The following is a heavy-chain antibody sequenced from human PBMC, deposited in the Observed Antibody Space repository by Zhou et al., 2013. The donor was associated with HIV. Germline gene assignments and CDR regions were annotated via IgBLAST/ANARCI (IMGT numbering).Heavy chain of an antibody. CDR3: ATSEEGYYYYMDV. CDR2: ITVYNGNT. CDR1: GYTFTSYG. J-gene: IGHJ6*03. V-gene: IGHV1-18*01. Sequence: QVQLVQSGAEVKKPGASVKVSCKASGYTFTSYGISWVRQAPGQGLEWMGWITVYNGNTNYAQKFQGRVTMTTDTSTNTVHMILRSLRSDDTAVYYCATSEEGYYYYMDVWGKGTTVTVSS.